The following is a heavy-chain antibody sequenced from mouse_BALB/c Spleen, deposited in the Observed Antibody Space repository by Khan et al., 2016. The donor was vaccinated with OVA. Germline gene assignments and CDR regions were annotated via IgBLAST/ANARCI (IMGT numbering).Heavy chain of an antibody. CDR2: ISYSGST. CDR1: GYSITSGYG. CDR3: ARTARIKY. D-gene: IGHD1-2*01. V-gene: IGHV3-2*02. Sequence: EVQLVESGPGLVKPSQSLSLTCTVTGYSITSGYGWNWIRQFPGSKLEWMGYISYSGSTNYNPSLKSLISITRDTSKNQCYLQLNSVTTEDTATYDCARTARIKYWGQGTTLTGAS. J-gene: IGHJ2*01.